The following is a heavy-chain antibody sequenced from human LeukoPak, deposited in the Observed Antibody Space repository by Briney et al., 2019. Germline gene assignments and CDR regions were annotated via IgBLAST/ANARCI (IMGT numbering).Heavy chain of an antibody. V-gene: IGHV4-59*01. CDR1: GGSISSYY. Sequence: SETLSLTCTVSGGSISSYYWSWIRQPPGKGLEWIGYIYYSGTTNYNPSLKSRVTISVDTSKNQFSLKVSSVTAVDTAVYYCARGVYIAAAQYGYWGQGTLVTVSS. J-gene: IGHJ4*02. CDR3: ARGVYIAAAQYGY. D-gene: IGHD6-13*01. CDR2: IYYSGTT.